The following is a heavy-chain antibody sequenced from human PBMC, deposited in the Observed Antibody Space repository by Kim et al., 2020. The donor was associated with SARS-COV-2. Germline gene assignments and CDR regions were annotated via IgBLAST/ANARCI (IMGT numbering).Heavy chain of an antibody. V-gene: IGHV5-51*01. D-gene: IGHD6-13*01. Sequence: IYSPSFQGQVTFSADRSITTAYLQWRSLKASDTAIYYCARRYSSTWQFDYWGQGTLVTVSS. CDR3: ARRYSSTWQFDY. J-gene: IGHJ4*02.